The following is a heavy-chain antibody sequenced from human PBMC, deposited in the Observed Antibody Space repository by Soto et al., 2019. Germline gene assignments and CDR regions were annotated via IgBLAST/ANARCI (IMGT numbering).Heavy chain of an antibody. V-gene: IGHV3-48*02. CDR3: ARSVEGHFDY. CDR2: ITSDTKTI. Sequence: EVQLVESGGGLVQPGGSLRLSCAASGFRCSIYSMNWFRQAPGKGLEWSAYITSDTKTIKYADSVKGRFTISRDNDKNVVDLQMNSLRDEDTAVYYCARSVEGHFDYWGQGTVVTVST. J-gene: IGHJ4*02. D-gene: IGHD6-19*01. CDR1: GFRCSIYS.